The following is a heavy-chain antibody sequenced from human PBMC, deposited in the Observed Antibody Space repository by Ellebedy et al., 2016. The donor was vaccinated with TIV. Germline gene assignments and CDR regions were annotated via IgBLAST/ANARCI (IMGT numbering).Heavy chain of an antibody. V-gene: IGHV3-23*01. Sequence: PGGSLRLSCAASGFTFSNYVMSWVRQAPGKGLEWVATISGSGGSTSYADSVKGRFSISRDNSKNTLDVKVNSLRAEDTAVYYCAKDIGRFIVADPHYFDYWGQGTLVTVSS. D-gene: IGHD5-12*01. CDR3: AKDIGRFIVADPHYFDY. J-gene: IGHJ4*02. CDR1: GFTFSNYV. CDR2: ISGSGGST.